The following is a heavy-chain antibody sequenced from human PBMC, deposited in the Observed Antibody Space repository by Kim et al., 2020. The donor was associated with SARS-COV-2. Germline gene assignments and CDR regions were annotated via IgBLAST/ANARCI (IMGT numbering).Heavy chain of an antibody. CDR3: GRGATMIVD. Sequence: SGSTDYNSSLKSRVTLSIDTSKNQFSLRLTSVTPADTAMYYCGRGATMIVDWGQGTLVTVSS. J-gene: IGHJ4*02. V-gene: IGHV4-59*09. D-gene: IGHD3-22*01. CDR2: SGST.